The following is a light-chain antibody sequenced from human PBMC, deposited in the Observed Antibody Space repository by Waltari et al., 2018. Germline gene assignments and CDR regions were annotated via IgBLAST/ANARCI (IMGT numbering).Light chain of an antibody. V-gene: IGLV3-10*01. Sequence: SYELTQPPSVSVSPGPTARITCSGDALPYQYALCYQQKTGQAPVLVIYEDSKRPSGIPEKFSGSSSGTMATLTISGAQVEDEADYYCYSTDNSGNHSHVVFGGGTKLTVL. J-gene: IGLJ2*01. CDR3: YSTDNSGNHSHVV. CDR1: ALPYQY. CDR2: EDS.